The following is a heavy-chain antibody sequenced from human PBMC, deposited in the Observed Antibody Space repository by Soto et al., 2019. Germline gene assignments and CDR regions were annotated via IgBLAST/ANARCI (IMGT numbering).Heavy chain of an antibody. J-gene: IGHJ5*02. V-gene: IGHV1-2*02. Sequence: QVQLVQSGAEVKKPGASVKVSCKASGYTFTAYYMHWVRQAPGQGLEWMGWINPNSGGTYHAQNLQGRVTMTRDPSTTTAYMELASLRSDDTAVYYCARGGGRGYNELDPWGHGTLVIVSS. D-gene: IGHD5-12*01. CDR3: ARGGGRGYNELDP. CDR2: INPNSGGT. CDR1: GYTFTAYY.